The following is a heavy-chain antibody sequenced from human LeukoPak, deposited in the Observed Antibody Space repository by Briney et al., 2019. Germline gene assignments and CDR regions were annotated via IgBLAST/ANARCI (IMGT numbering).Heavy chain of an antibody. CDR2: ISSSSSYI. V-gene: IGHV3-21*01. CDR3: ARENYYDSSGYGNFDY. CDR1: GFTFSSYS. D-gene: IGHD3-22*01. Sequence: PGGSLRLSCAASGFTFSSYSMNWVRQAPGKGLEWVSSISSSSSYIYYADSVKGRFTISRDNAKNSLYPQMNSLRAEDTAVYYCARENYYDSSGYGNFDYWGQGTLVTVSS. J-gene: IGHJ4*02.